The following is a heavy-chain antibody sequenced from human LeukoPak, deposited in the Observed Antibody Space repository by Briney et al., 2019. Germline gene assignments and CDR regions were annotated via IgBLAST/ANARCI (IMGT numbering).Heavy chain of an antibody. CDR3: ARRTHGGSGYHFHFYDY. D-gene: IGHD3-22*01. CDR2: IYHSGST. V-gene: IGHV4-39*01. J-gene: IGHJ4*02. Sequence: PSETLSLTCSISGDSISSSDYYWDWVRQPPGKGLEWIGSIYHSGSTYYTPSLESRVTISEATSRTQFFLSLSSVTAADTAVYFCARRTHGGSGYHFHFYDYWGQGALVTVSS. CDR1: GDSISSSDYY.